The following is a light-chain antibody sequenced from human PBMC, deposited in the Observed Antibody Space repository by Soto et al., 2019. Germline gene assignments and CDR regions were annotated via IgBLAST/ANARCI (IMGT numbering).Light chain of an antibody. Sequence: EIVMPQSPATLSVSPGEGATVSCRASQSVSSHLAWYQHKPGQAPRLLIYDASNRATGIPDRFSGSGSGTDFTLTISRLEPEDFAVYYCQQYGSSGTFGQGTKVDIK. J-gene: IGKJ1*01. CDR2: DAS. CDR3: QQYGSSGT. V-gene: IGKV3-20*01. CDR1: QSVSSH.